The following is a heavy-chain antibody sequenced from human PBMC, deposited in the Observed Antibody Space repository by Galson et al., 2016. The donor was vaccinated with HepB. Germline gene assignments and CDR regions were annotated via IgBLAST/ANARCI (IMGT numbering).Heavy chain of an antibody. Sequence: SLRLSCAASGFTFNNAWMSWVRQAPGKGLEWVGRIKSKTDGGTTDYTAPVKGRFTISRDDSKNTLYLQMNSLKTEDTALYYCTTFLGRAFDIWGQGTMVTVSS. CDR3: TTFLGRAFDI. CDR2: IKSKTDGGTT. CDR1: GFTFNNAW. V-gene: IGHV3-15*01. D-gene: IGHD1-26*01. J-gene: IGHJ3*02.